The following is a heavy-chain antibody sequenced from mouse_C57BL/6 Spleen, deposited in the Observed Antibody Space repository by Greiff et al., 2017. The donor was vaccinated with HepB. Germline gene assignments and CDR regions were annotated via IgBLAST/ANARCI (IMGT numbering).Heavy chain of an antibody. Sequence: EVHLVESGGGLVQPGGSLKLSCAASGFTFSDYYMYWVRQTPEKRLEWVAYISNGGGSTYYPDTVKGRFTISRDNAKNTLYLQMSRLKSEDTAMYYCAGDPFAYWGQGTLVTVSA. CDR2: ISNGGGST. CDR3: AGDPFAY. J-gene: IGHJ3*01. V-gene: IGHV5-12*01. CDR1: GFTFSDYY. D-gene: IGHD3-3*01.